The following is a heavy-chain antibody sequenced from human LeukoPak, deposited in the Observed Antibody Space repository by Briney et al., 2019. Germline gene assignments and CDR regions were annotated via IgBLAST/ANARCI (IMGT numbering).Heavy chain of an antibody. J-gene: IGHJ6*02. CDR3: ARVPPGKYDSSGYHYYGMDV. CDR2: MNPNSGNT. D-gene: IGHD3-22*01. V-gene: IGHV1-8*01. CDR1: GYTFTSYD. Sequence: GASVKVSCKASGYTFTSYDINWVRQATGQGLEWMGWMNPNSGNTGYAQKFQGRVTMTRNTSISTAYMELSRLRSDDTAVYYCARVPPGKYDSSGYHYYGMDVWGQGTTVTVSS.